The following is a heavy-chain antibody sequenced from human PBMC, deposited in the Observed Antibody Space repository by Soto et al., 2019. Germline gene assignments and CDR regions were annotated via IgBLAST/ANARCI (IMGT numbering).Heavy chain of an antibody. CDR1: GFTFSSYD. D-gene: IGHD6-13*01. CDR3: ASGGWGSSWYEGGSRIDY. Sequence: EVQLVESGGGLVQPGGFLRLSCAASGFTFSSYDMHWVRQVTGKGLEWVSAIGAAGDTYYPDSVKGRFTISRENAKNSLYLQMNSLRAEDTAVYYCASGGWGSSWYEGGSRIDYWGQGTLVTVSS. CDR2: IGAAGDT. V-gene: IGHV3-13*01. J-gene: IGHJ4*02.